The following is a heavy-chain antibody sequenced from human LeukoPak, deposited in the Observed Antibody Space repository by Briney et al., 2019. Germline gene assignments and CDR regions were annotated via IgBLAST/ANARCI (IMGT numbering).Heavy chain of an antibody. D-gene: IGHD1-26*01. CDR1: GASISNHY. CDR2: IYSSGDT. Sequence: PSETLSLTCAVSGASISNHYWSWIRQPAGKALEWIGRIYSSGDTDYNPSLKSRVTMSVDTSKSQFSLKLGSVIAADTAVYYCAHGGNSGSYSENWGQGTLVTVSS. V-gene: IGHV4-4*07. J-gene: IGHJ4*02. CDR3: AHGGNSGSYSEN.